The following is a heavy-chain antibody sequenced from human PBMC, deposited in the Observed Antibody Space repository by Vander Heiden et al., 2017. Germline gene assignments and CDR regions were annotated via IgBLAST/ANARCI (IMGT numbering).Heavy chain of an antibody. CDR1: GYSIRSDYY. CDR3: ARVRSWYHGTNAFDI. J-gene: IGHJ3*02. Sequence: QVQLQESGPGLLKPSETLSLTCAVSGYSIRSDYYWGWIRQPPGKGLEWIGSIYQSGSTYYNPSLKSRVTISVDTSKNQFSLKLSSVTAADTAVYYCARVRSWYHGTNAFDIWGEGTMVTVSS. CDR2: IYQSGST. D-gene: IGHD6-13*01. V-gene: IGHV4-38-2*01.